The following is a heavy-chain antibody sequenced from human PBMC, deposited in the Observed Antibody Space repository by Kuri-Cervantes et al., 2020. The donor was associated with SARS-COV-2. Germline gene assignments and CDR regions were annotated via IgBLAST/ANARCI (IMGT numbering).Heavy chain of an antibody. V-gene: IGHV3-30*18. J-gene: IGHJ4*02. CDR2: LLSDGSDGSDK. D-gene: IGHD1-26*01. CDR3: AKVGYLVGDY. CDR1: EFTLSTFG. Sequence: GESLKISCTSSEFTLSTFGMHWVRQAPGKGLEWVAVLLSDGSDGSDKYYADSVKGRFTISRDNSKNTLYLEMNSLRPEDTAVYYCAKVGYLVGDYWGQGTLVTVSS.